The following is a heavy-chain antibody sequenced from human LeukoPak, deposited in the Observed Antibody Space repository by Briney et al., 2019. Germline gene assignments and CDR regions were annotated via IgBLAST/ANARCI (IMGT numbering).Heavy chain of an antibody. CDR1: GFTFSSYA. D-gene: IGHD3-22*01. Sequence: GGSLRLSCAASGFTFSSYAMSWVRQAPGKGLGWVSAISGSGGSTYYADPVKGRFTISRDNSKNTLYLQMNSLRVEDTAVYYCAKNPQYYYDSSGFFEYWGQGTLVTVSS. CDR3: AKNPQYYYDSSGFFEY. CDR2: ISGSGGST. J-gene: IGHJ4*02. V-gene: IGHV3-23*01.